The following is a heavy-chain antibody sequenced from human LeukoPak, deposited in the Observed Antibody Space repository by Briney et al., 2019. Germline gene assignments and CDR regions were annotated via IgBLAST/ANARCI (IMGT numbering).Heavy chain of an antibody. CDR3: ARSSYYDSSGYLDY. CDR2: IYTSGST. Sequence: PSETLSLTCTVSGGSISSGSYYWGWIRQPAGKGLEWVGRIYTSGSTNYNPSPKSRVTISVDTSKNQFSLKLSSVTAADTAVYYCARSSYYDSSGYLDYWGQGTLVTVSS. J-gene: IGHJ4*02. D-gene: IGHD3-22*01. V-gene: IGHV4-61*02. CDR1: GGSISSGSYY.